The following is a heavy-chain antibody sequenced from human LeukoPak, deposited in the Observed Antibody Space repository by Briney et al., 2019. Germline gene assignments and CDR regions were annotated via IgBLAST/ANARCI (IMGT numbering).Heavy chain of an antibody. CDR1: GFTFSSYG. J-gene: IGHJ4*02. CDR2: ISYDGSNK. Sequence: GGSLRLSCAAPGFTFSSYGMHWVRQAPGKGLEWVAVISYDGSNKYYADSVKGRFTISRDNSKNTLYLQMNSLRAEDTAVYYCAKDGGSYVGLDYWGQGTLVTISS. CDR3: AKDGGSYVGLDY. V-gene: IGHV3-30*18. D-gene: IGHD1-26*01.